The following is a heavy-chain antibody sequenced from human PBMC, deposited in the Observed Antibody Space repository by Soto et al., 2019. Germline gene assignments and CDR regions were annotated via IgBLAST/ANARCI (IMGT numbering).Heavy chain of an antibody. CDR2: IYYSGST. CDR1: GGPISSGGYY. CDR3: ARGEGYCSSTSCYPWFDP. V-gene: IGHV4-31*03. J-gene: IGHJ5*02. Sequence: PSETLSLTCTVSGGPISSGGYYWSWIRQHPGKGLEWIGYIYYSGSTYYNPSLKSRVTISVDTSKNQFSLKLSSVTAADTAVYYCARGEGYCSSTSCYPWFDPWGQGKLVTVSS. D-gene: IGHD2-2*01.